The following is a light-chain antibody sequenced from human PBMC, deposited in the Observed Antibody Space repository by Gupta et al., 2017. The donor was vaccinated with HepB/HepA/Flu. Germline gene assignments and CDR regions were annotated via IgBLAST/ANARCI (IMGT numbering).Light chain of an antibody. CDR1: QSVSDNW. Sequence: ETVLTQSPGTLSLSPGERATLFCRASQSVSDNWLAWYQQKPGQAPRLLIYGASSRAIGIPDRSSGSGDGTDFSLTISRRELEDFAVYYCQQEYIEHQPGTFGQGTKVEIK. CDR3: QQEYIEHQPGT. V-gene: IGKV3-20*01. J-gene: IGKJ1*01. CDR2: GAS.